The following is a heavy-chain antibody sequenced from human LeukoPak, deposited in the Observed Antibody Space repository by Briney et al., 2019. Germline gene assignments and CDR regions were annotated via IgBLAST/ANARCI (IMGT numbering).Heavy chain of an antibody. D-gene: IGHD2-15*01. CDR3: AKRYCDVGICFFDS. J-gene: IGHJ5*01. Sequence: GGSLRLSCAASGFTFSSYTMSWVRQAPGKGLEWVSGISGSGSTTFYADSVKGRFTISRDNSKNTLCLQMHSLRAEDTAIYYCAKRYCDVGICFFDSWGQGTLVTVSS. CDR1: GFTFSSYT. CDR2: ISGSGSTT. V-gene: IGHV3-23*01.